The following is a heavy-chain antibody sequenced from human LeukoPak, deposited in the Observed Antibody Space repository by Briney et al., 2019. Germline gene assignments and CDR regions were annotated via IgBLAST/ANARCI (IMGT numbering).Heavy chain of an antibody. CDR1: GYTFTGYY. D-gene: IGHD3-22*01. V-gene: IGHV1-2*02. CDR2: INPNGGGT. Sequence: GASVKVSCKASGYTFTGYYMHWVRQAPGQGLEWMGWINPNGGGTNYAQKFQGRVTMTRDASISTAYMELSRLRSDDTAVYYCARDLEGYYDSSGYYYPDAFDIWGQGTMVTVSS. J-gene: IGHJ3*02. CDR3: ARDLEGYYDSSGYYYPDAFDI.